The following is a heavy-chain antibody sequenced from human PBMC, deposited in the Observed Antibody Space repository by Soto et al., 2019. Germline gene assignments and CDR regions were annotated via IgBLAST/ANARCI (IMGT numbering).Heavy chain of an antibody. V-gene: IGHV3-30-3*01. Sequence: GGSLRLSCAASGFTFSSYAMHWVRQAPGKGLEWVAVISYDGSNKYYADSVKGRFTISRDNSKNTLYLQMNSLRAEDTAVYYCARYPLIELWTPKDYYYYGMDVWGQGTTVTVS. CDR1: GFTFSSYA. J-gene: IGHJ6*02. CDR2: ISYDGSNK. CDR3: ARYPLIELWTPKDYYYYGMDV. D-gene: IGHD3-10*01.